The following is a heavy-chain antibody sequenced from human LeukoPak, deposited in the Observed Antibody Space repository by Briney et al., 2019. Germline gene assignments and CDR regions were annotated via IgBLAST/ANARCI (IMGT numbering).Heavy chain of an antibody. CDR2: ISYEGSNK. CDR1: GFTFSSYA. J-gene: IGHJ3*02. V-gene: IGHV3-30*04. Sequence: PGGSLRLSCAASGFTFSSYAVHCVRQAPGKGLEWVAVISYEGSNKYYADSVKGRFTISRDNSKNTLYLQMNSLRAEDTAVYYCARDRVDNWNWEYAFDIWGQGTMVTVSS. CDR3: ARDRVDNWNWEYAFDI. D-gene: IGHD1-7*01.